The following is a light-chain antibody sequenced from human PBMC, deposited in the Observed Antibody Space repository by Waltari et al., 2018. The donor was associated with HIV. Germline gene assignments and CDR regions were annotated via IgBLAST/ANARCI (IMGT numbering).Light chain of an antibody. Sequence: FMLTQPHSVSESPGKPVTISCTRNRGGIASNYVQWYQQRPGSAPTTGIQEHNQRPSGVSVRFSGSIDTSSNSASLTISGLKTEDEADYYGQSYDNNNVIFGGGTKLTVL. CDR3: QSYDNNNVI. CDR2: EHN. J-gene: IGLJ2*01. V-gene: IGLV6-57*03. CDR1: RGGIASNY.